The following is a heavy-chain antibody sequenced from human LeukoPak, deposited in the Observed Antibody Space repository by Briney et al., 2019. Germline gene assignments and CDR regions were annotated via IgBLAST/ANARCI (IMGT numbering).Heavy chain of an antibody. D-gene: IGHD3-10*01. J-gene: IGHJ3*02. CDR1: GFTFSTYG. V-gene: IGHV3-30*18. Sequence: PGGSLRLSCAASGFTFSTYGMHWVRQAPGEGLEWVAFISNDGSDKYYADSVKGRFTITRDNSMDTVYMQMNRVTAADTAVYYCAKVRSSGSSLDPFEICGQGTMVTVSS. CDR2: ISNDGSDK. CDR3: AKVRSSGSSLDPFEI.